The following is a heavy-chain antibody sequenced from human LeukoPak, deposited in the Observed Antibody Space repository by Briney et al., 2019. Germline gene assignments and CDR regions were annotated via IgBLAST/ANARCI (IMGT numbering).Heavy chain of an antibody. V-gene: IGHV4-59*01. CDR2: IYYSGST. D-gene: IGHD5-18*01. CDR1: GGSISSYY. Sequence: SETLSLTCTVSGGSISSYYWSWIRQPPGKGLEWIGYIYYSGSTNYNPSLKSRVTISVDTSKNQFSLKLSSVTAADTAVYYCAREAYSYGYSFDYWGQGALVTVSS. J-gene: IGHJ4*02. CDR3: AREAYSYGYSFDY.